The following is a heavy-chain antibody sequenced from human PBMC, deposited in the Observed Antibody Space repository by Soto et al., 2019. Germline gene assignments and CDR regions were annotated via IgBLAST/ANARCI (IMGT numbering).Heavy chain of an antibody. CDR3: AHKGYGDYPLDY. Sequence: QITLKESGPTLVKPTQTLTLTCTFSGFSLSTSGVGVGWIRQPPGKALEWLAVIYWDDYKHNSPSLKSRLTITNDTSKNQVVLTMTYMDPVDTATYYCAHKGYGDYPLDYWGQGTLLTVSS. CDR1: GFSLSTSGVG. CDR2: IYWDDYK. D-gene: IGHD4-17*01. V-gene: IGHV2-5*02. J-gene: IGHJ4*02.